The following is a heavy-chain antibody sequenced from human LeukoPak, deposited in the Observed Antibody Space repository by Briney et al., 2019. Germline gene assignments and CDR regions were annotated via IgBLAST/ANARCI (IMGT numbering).Heavy chain of an antibody. V-gene: IGHV3-23*01. CDR2: ISGSADST. CDR3: AKKHGISWIYFVD. J-gene: IGHJ4*02. Sequence: PGGSLRLSCAASRSTYSSNAMTWLRQAPGKGLEWVSTISGSADSTLYTDSVKGRFTISRDNSKNTLYLQMNSLRAEDTAVYYCAKKHGISWIYFVDWGQGTLVTVSS. CDR1: RSTYSSNA. D-gene: IGHD6-13*01.